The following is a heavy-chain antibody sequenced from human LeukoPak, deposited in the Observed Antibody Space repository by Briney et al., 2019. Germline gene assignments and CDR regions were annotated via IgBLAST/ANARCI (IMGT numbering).Heavy chain of an antibody. J-gene: IGHJ5*02. CDR2: INHSGST. CDR1: GGSFSGYY. D-gene: IGHD6-19*01. CDR3: ARARGYSSGWYLAP. V-gene: IGHV4-34*01. Sequence: SETLSLTCAVYGGSFSGYYWSWIRQPPGKGLXXXXEINHSGSTNYNPSLKSRVTISVDTSKNQFSLKLSSVTAADTAVYYCARARGYSSGWYLAPWGQGTLVTVSS.